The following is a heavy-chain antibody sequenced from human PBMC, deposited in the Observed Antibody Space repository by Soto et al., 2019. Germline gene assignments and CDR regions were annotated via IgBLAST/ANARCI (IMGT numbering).Heavy chain of an antibody. V-gene: IGHV3-7*01. J-gene: IGHJ5*02. CDR3: ARFLLDAPTYSSSVGGGFDL. CDR1: SVDW. CDR2: IKQDGSEK. Sequence: SVDWGSWLRNDTKKGLEWVANIKQDGSEKYYVDSVKGRFTISRDNAKNSLYLQMNSLRAEDTAVYYCARFLLDAPTYSSSVGGGFDLWGQGTLVTVSS. D-gene: IGHD6-6*01.